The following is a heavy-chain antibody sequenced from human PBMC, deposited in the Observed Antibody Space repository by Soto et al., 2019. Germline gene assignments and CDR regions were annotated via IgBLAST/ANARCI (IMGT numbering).Heavy chain of an antibody. V-gene: IGHV4-31*03. CDR3: ARNKCSGGSCYSWSLDY. CDR2: RYYSEST. J-gene: IGHJ4*02. D-gene: IGHD2-15*01. CDR1: CGSITTGGYY. Sequence: TLSLTCTVSCGSITTGGYYWSWIRQLPGKGLEWIGHRYYSESTYYNPSLKSRVSISLDTSKNQFSLKLSFVTAADTAMYYCARNKCSGGSCYSWSLDYWGQGTPVTVSS.